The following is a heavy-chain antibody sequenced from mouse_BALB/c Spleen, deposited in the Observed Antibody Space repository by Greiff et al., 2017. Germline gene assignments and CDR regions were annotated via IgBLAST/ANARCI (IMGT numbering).Heavy chain of an antibody. CDR1: GFSLTSYG. CDR2: IWAGGST. J-gene: IGHJ3*01. Sequence: VKLVESGPGLVAPSQSLSITCTVSGFSLTSYGVHWVRQPPGKGLEWLGVIWAGGSTNYNSALMSRLSISKDNSKSQVFLKMNSLQTDDTAMYYCASYYYGSSYPFAYWGQGTLVTVSA. D-gene: IGHD1-1*01. V-gene: IGHV2-9*02. CDR3: ASYYYGSSYPFAY.